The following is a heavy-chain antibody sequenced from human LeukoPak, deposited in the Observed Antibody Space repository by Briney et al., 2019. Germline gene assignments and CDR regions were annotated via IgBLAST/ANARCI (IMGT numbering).Heavy chain of an antibody. CDR3: ARGSTQYSSGWYGLDY. D-gene: IGHD6-19*01. J-gene: IGHJ4*02. V-gene: IGHV3-74*01. Sequence: PPGGSLRLSCAASGFTVSSYWMPWVRQAPGKGLVWVSRVNSDGSSTTYADSVKGRFTISRDNAKNTLYLQMNSLRAEDTAVYYCARGSTQYSSGWYGLDYWGQGTLVTVSS. CDR2: VNSDGSST. CDR1: GFTVSSYW.